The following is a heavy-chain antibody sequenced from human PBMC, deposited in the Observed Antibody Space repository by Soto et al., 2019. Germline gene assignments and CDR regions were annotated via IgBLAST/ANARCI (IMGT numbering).Heavy chain of an antibody. J-gene: IGHJ4*02. V-gene: IGHV3-30*18. Sequence: QVQLVESGGGVVQPGRSLRLSCAASGFTFSSYGMHWVRQAPGNGLEWVAVISYDGSNKYYADSVKGRFTISRDNSKNTLYLQMNSLRAEDTAVYYCAKDQCSSTSCHFDYWGQGTLVSVSS. D-gene: IGHD2-2*01. CDR2: ISYDGSNK. CDR1: GFTFSSYG. CDR3: AKDQCSSTSCHFDY.